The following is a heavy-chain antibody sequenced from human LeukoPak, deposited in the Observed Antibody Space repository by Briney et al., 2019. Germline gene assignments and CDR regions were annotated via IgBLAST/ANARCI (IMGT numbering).Heavy chain of an antibody. Sequence: ASVKVSCKASGYTFTGYFMQGVRQAPGRGLGWMGWINPNSGGTNYAQKFQGRVTMTRDTSISTGYLELSRLRSDDTAVYYCARGGRPRIWFDPWGQGTLVTVSS. CDR1: GYTFTGYF. V-gene: IGHV1-2*02. CDR3: ARGGRPRIWFDP. D-gene: IGHD1-26*01. CDR2: INPNSGGT. J-gene: IGHJ5*02.